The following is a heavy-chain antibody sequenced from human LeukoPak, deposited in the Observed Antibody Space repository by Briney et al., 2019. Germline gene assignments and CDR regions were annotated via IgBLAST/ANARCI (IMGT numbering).Heavy chain of an antibody. CDR2: IYYSGST. V-gene: IGHV4-59*06. CDR3: AGQVVPAARLDWFDP. J-gene: IGHJ5*02. CDR1: GGSISSYY. D-gene: IGHD2-2*01. Sequence: PSETLSLTCTVSGGSISSYYWNWIRQPPGKGLEWIGYIYYSGSTYYNPSLKSRVTISVDTSKNQFSLKLSSVTAADTAVYYCAGQVVPAARLDWFDPWGQGTLVTVSS.